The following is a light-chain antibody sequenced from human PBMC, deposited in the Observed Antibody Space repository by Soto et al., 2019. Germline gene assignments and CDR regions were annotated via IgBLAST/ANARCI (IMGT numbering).Light chain of an antibody. CDR1: ESVGNW. V-gene: IGKV1D-12*01. CDR3: QQANSFPLS. Sequence: DIQMTQSPSSLSASVGDIITINFRAHESVGNWLACYQQKPGKAPKLLIYAATTLQSGVPSRFSGSRSGTVFSLTVSSLQPEDFATYYCQQANSFPLSFGGGTKVDIK. CDR2: AAT. J-gene: IGKJ4*01.